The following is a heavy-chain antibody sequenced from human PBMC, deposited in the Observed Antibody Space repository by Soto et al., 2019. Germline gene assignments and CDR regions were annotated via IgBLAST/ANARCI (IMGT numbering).Heavy chain of an antibody. D-gene: IGHD6-6*01. V-gene: IGHV4-30-4*01. Sequence: PSETLSLTCTLSGDSFSSADYYWSWIRQPPGKGLEWIGYIYYSGNTYYNPSLKSRVAISGDTSKNQFSLKLTSVTAADTAAYYCARGPYSSSSVGSFDSWAPGTLVTVSS. CDR1: GDSFSSADYY. CDR3: ARGPYSSSSVGSFDS. CDR2: IYYSGNT. J-gene: IGHJ4*02.